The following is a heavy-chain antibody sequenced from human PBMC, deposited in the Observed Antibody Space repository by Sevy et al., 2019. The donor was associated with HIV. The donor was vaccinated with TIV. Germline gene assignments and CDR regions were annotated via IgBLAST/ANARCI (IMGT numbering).Heavy chain of an antibody. V-gene: IGHV1-69*13. CDR3: ATSGTTGTTSHFGY. D-gene: IGHD1-1*01. J-gene: IGHJ4*02. CDR2: IIPIFGTP. Sequence: ASVKVSCKASGGTFSDFGFHWVRQAPGQGLEWMGGIIPIFGTPNYAQQFLGRVTIIADESTSTVHMELNRLTSDYTAVYYCATSGTTGTTSHFGYWGQGTLVTVSS. CDR1: GGTFSDFG.